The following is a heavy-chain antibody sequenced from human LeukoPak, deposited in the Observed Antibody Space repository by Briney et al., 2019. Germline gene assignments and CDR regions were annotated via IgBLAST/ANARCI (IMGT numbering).Heavy chain of an antibody. V-gene: IGHV4-4*02. Sequence: GTLSLTCAVSGVSISSSEWWIWVRQPPGQGLEWIGEIHRAGRTRYNPSLKSRVTISMDYSKNQFSLKLTSVTAADTAIYYCGKTDIYFNPIDYWGPGSLVTVSS. CDR2: IHRAGRT. CDR1: GVSISSSEW. D-gene: IGHD3-9*01. J-gene: IGHJ4*02. CDR3: GKTDIYFNPIDY.